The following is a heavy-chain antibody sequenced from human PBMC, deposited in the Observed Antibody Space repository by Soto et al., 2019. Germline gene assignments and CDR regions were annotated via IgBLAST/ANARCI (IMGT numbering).Heavy chain of an antibody. V-gene: IGHV4-30-2*01. Sequence: PSETLSLTCAVSGGSISSGGYSWTWIRQPPGKGLEWIGYIYHSGSTYYNLSLKSRVTISVDRSKNQFSLKLSSVTAADTAVYYCARGPPFGYWGQGTLVTVSS. CDR3: ARGPPFGY. CDR2: IYHSGST. CDR1: GGSISSGGYS. D-gene: IGHD3-10*01. J-gene: IGHJ4*02.